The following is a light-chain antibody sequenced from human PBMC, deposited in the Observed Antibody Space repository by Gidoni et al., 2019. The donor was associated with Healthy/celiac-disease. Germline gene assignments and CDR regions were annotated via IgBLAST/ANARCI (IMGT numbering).Light chain of an antibody. CDR3: QQYCSSPT. V-gene: IGKV3-20*01. J-gene: IGKJ5*01. CDR2: GAS. CDR1: QSVSSSY. Sequence: ETVLTQSTGTLSMSPGERATLAGRASQSVSSSYLAWYQHDPGQAPRLPIYGASSRATGLPDRFSGSGSGTDFTLTISRLEPEDVSLYYCQQYCSSPTFGQGTRLEIK.